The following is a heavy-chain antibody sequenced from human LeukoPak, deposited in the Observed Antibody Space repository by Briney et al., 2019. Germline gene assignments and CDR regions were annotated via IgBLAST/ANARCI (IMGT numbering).Heavy chain of an antibody. V-gene: IGHV1-69*05. CDR1: GGTFSSYA. CDR2: IIPIFGTA. CDR3: ARASMVRGVIMTEKNAFDI. Sequence: GASVKVSCKASGGTFSSYAISWVRQAPGQGLEWIGGIIPIFGTANYAQKFQGRVTITTDESTSTAYLELSSLRSEDTTVYYCARASMVRGVIMTEKNAFDIWGQGTMVTVSS. D-gene: IGHD3-10*01. J-gene: IGHJ3*02.